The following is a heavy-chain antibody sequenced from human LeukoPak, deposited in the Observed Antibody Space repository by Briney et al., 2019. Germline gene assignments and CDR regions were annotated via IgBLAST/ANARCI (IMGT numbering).Heavy chain of an antibody. CDR2: INAGNGNT. CDR3: ARGDDSGSYGIDY. V-gene: IGHV1-3*03. D-gene: IGHD1-26*01. Sequence: GASVKVSCKASGYTFTSYAMHWVRQAPGQRLEWMGWINAGNGNTKYSQEFQGRVTMTRDMSTSTVYMELSSLRSEDTAVYYCARGDDSGSYGIDYWGQGTLVTVSS. J-gene: IGHJ4*02. CDR1: GYTFTSYA.